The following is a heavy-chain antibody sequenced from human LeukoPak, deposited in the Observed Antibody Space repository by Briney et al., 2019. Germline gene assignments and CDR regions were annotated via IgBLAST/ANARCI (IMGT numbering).Heavy chain of an antibody. V-gene: IGHV3-30*18. CDR3: AKDEGSRCGGDCPLDY. D-gene: IGHD2-21*02. CDR2: IAYDGRNI. CDR1: GFTFSSYG. J-gene: IGHJ4*02. Sequence: PGRSLRLSCAASGFTFSSYGMHWVRQAPGKGLEWVAVIAYDGRNIQYVDSVKGRFTISRDNSKKTLYLQVNSLRAEDTAVYYCAKDEGSRCGGDCPLDYWGQGNLVTVSS.